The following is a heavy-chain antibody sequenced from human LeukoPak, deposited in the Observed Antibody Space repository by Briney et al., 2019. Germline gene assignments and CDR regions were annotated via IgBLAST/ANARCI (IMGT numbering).Heavy chain of an antibody. CDR2: INNLGENT. Sequence: GGSLRLSCAASGFTFNNYGMTWFRQAPGKGLEWVSTINNLGENTHYADSVKGRFTISRDNSKNTLYLQMNSLRAEDTAVYYCARDRWVRGGIIDYYYGMDVWGQGTTVTVSS. V-gene: IGHV3-23*01. CDR1: GFTFNNYG. D-gene: IGHD3-10*01. J-gene: IGHJ6*02. CDR3: ARDRWVRGGIIDYYYGMDV.